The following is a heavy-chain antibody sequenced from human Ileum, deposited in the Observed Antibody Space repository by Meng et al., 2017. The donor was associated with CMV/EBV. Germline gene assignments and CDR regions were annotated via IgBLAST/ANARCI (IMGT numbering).Heavy chain of an antibody. Sequence: GESLKISCAGSGFNFNDYYMSWIRQAPGKGLEWISYISNSGTTIYYADSVKGRFTISRDNSKNTLCLRMDSLRVEDTAVYYCVRGNHWNPGGLDAWGQGTTVTVSS. J-gene: IGHJ6*02. CDR2: ISNSGTTI. CDR3: VRGNHWNPGGLDA. CDR1: GFNFNDYY. D-gene: IGHD1-1*01. V-gene: IGHV3-11*01.